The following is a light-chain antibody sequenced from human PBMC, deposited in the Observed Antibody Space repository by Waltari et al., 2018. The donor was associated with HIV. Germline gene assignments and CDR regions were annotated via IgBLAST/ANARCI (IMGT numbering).Light chain of an antibody. J-gene: IGKJ5*01. Sequence: EIVLTQSPGTLSLSPGESATLPCRASQSVNSNYLAWYQQIPGQTPRLLIYGAFSGATCIPDRLSSSESGTDFTLTISKRGPEDLAVYYCQHYGSSPLVTFGQGTRLEIK. CDR1: QSVNSNY. V-gene: IGKV3-20*01. CDR3: QHYGSSPLVT. CDR2: GAF.